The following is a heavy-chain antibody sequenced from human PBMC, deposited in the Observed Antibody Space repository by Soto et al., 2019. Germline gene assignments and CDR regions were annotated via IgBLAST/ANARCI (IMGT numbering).Heavy chain of an antibody. CDR1: GYSFTSYW. D-gene: IGHD2-8*01. CDR3: LYRLMDVRRLLYCMDL. CDR2: IYPGDSDT. Sequence: GESLKISCKGSGYSFTSYWIGWVRQMPGKGLEWMGIIYPGDSDTRYSPSFQGQVTISADKSISTAYLQWSSLKASDTAMYYCLYRLMDVRRLLYCMDLWGQGTTVTVSS. V-gene: IGHV5-51*01. J-gene: IGHJ6*02.